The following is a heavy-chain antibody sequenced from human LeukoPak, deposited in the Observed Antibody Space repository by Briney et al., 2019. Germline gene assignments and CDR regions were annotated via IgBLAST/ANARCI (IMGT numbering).Heavy chain of an antibody. CDR3: ARDGGGNSRWFDP. CDR1: GYTFTGYY. V-gene: IGHV1-2*02. Sequence: ASVKVSCKASGYTFTGYYMHWVRQAPGQGLEWMGWINPNSGGTNYAQKFQGRVTMTRDTSISTAYMEPSRLRSDDTAVYYCARDGGGNSRWFDPWGQGTLVTVSS. J-gene: IGHJ5*02. CDR2: INPNSGGT. D-gene: IGHD4-23*01.